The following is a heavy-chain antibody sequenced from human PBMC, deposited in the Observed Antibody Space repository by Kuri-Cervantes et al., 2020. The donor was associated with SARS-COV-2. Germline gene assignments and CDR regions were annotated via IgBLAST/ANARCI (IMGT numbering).Heavy chain of an antibody. V-gene: IGHV1-69*04. CDR1: GGTFSTHA. J-gene: IGHJ6*02. Sequence: SVKVSCKASGGTFSTHAINWVRQAPGQGLEWMGTVIPMFGITHHAQRFQGRLTMTADTSTSIAYMTLSSLRSDDTAVYYCARDRGVEARWEGDYYHVMDVWGPGTTVTVSS. CDR2: VIPMFGIT. CDR3: ARDRGVEARWEGDYYHVMDV. D-gene: IGHD1-26*01.